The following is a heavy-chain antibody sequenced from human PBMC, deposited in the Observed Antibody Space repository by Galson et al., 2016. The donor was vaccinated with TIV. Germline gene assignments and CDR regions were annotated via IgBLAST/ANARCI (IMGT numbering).Heavy chain of an antibody. D-gene: IGHD6-19*01. Sequence: LTCTVSGDSISRTSYFWGWIRQSPGKGLERIGSDFYSGSTFYSGNIYYTPSLKSRLTISVDTSKNQFSLRLSSVTAADTAVYYCARHSGAVAGYDYGLDVWGQGTTVTVSS. V-gene: IGHV4-39*01. CDR3: ARHSGAVAGYDYGLDV. CDR2: DFYSGST. J-gene: IGHJ6*02. CDR1: GDSISRTSYF.